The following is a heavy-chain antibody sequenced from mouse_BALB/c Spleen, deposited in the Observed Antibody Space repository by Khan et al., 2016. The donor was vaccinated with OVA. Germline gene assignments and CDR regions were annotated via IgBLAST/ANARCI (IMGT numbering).Heavy chain of an antibody. V-gene: IGHV5-6*01. CDR3: ARLAYYYNSEGFAY. D-gene: IGHD1-1*01. J-gene: IGHJ3*01. CDR2: INTGGAYT. Sequence: EVELVESGGDLVRPGGSLKLSCAASGFTFSTYGMSWVRQTPDKRLEWVATINTGGAYTYYPDTVKGRFTISRDNAKNTLYLQLSSLKSEDTAIYYCARLAYYYNSEGFAYWGRGTLVTVSA. CDR1: GFTFSTYG.